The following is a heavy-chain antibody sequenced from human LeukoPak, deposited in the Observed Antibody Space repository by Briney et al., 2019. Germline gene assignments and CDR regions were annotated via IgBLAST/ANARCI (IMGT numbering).Heavy chain of an antibody. Sequence: GASVKVSCKASSYTFTRYGISWVRQAPGQGLEWMGWISGSNGNTNYAQKFQGRVSMTADTSTSTAYMELSSLRSDDSAVYYCARGVSGAYYYYYMDVWGKGTTVTVSS. CDR1: SYTFTRYG. V-gene: IGHV1-18*01. J-gene: IGHJ6*03. CDR2: ISGSNGNT. CDR3: ARGVSGAYYYYYMDV. D-gene: IGHD1-26*01.